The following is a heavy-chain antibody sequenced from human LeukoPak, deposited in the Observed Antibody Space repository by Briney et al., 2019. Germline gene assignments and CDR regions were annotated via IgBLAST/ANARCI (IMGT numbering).Heavy chain of an antibody. V-gene: IGHV1-18*01. Sequence: ASVKASCKASGYTFTSYGISWVRQAPGQGLEWMGWISAYNGNTNYAQKLQGRVTMTTDTSTSTAYMELRSLRSDDTAVYYCARGAVGGVISTPYYYYGMDVWGQGTTVTVSS. CDR3: ARGAVGGVISTPYYYYGMDV. D-gene: IGHD3-16*02. CDR2: ISAYNGNT. J-gene: IGHJ6*02. CDR1: GYTFTSYG.